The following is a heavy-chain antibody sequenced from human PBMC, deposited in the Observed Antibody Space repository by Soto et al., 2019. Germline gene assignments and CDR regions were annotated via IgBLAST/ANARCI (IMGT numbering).Heavy chain of an antibody. CDR1: GFTFSSFG. CDR2: MSFDGNSK. V-gene: IGHV3-30*18. D-gene: IGHD3-9*01. CDR3: AKDKGRSLTGGMDV. Sequence: GGSLRLSCAASGFTFSSFGMHWVRQAPGKGLEWVAVMSFDGNSKYYADSTKGRFIISRDNSKDTLYLEMNSLRAEDTAVYYCAKDKGRSLTGGMDVWGQGTTVTVSS. J-gene: IGHJ6*02.